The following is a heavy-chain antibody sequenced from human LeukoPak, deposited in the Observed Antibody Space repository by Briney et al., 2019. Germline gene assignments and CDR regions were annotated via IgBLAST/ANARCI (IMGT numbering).Heavy chain of an antibody. CDR1: GGSISSSSYF. CDR2: ICYSGSY. J-gene: IGHJ3*02. V-gene: IGHV4-39*01. Sequence: SETLSLTCTVSGGSISSSSYFWAWIRQPPGKGVGWFVCICYSGSYNYPQYLRRRISIAVDTSKHPFSLKFSSLTDADTAVYYCARHRYYYDSSGWDAFDIWGQGTMVTVSS. CDR3: ARHRYYYDSSGWDAFDI. D-gene: IGHD3-22*01.